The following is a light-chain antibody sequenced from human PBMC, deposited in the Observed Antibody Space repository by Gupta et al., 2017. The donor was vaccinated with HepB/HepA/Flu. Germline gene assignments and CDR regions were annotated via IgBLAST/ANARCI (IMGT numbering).Light chain of an antibody. CDR3: LQDISYPRT. J-gene: IGKJ1*01. Sequence: DIQMSQSPSSLSASVGDKVSVTCRASQGIGNALAWYQQKPGKAPNRLIYAASRLQNGVPSWFSGSGSGTEFTLTISSLQPEDFATYYCLQDISYPRTFGQGTKVEIK. CDR1: QGIGNA. CDR2: AAS. V-gene: IGKV1-17*01.